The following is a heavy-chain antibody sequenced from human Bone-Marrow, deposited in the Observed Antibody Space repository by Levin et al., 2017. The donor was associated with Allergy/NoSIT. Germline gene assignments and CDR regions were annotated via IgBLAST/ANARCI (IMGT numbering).Heavy chain of an antibody. J-gene: IGHJ4*02. CDR1: GFKFSDYA. D-gene: IGHD6-19*01. CDR3: AKDLHHNSGWYFDY. V-gene: IGHV3-23*01. Sequence: GSLRLSCVGSGFKFSDYAMSWVRQAPGKGLEWVSSMSGGGGTRDYADSVKGRFTLFRENSKNTVFLQMNDLRVDDTAIYYCAKDLHHNSGWYFDYWGPGTLVTVSS. CDR2: MSGGGGTR.